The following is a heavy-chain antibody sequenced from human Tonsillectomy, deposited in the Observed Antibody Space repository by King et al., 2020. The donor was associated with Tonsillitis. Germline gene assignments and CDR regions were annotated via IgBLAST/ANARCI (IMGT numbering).Heavy chain of an antibody. V-gene: IGHV3-7*03. D-gene: IGHD3-10*01. Sequence: VQLVESGGGLVQPGGSLRLSCAASGFTFSSYWMSWVRQAPGKGLEWVANIKQDGSEKYYVDSVKGRFTISRDNAKNSLYLQMNSLRAEDTAVYYCAREIQSLWGRAFDIWGQGTMVTVSS. CDR3: AREIQSLWGRAFDI. CDR2: IKQDGSEK. CDR1: GFTFSSYW. J-gene: IGHJ3*02.